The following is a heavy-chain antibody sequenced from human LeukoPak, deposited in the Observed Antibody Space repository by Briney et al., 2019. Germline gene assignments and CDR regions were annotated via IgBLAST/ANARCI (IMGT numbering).Heavy chain of an antibody. CDR1: GGSISSSSYY. D-gene: IGHD3-16*02. J-gene: IGHJ4*02. Sequence: PSETLSLTCTVSGGSISSSSYYWGWIRQPPGKGLEWIGSIYYSGSTYYNPSLKSRVTISVDTSKNQFSLKLNSVTAADTAVYYCARAVSGGTRVSSYYDYVWGSYRWGTFPYYFDYWGQGTLVTVSS. CDR2: IYYSGST. V-gene: IGHV4-39*07. CDR3: ARAVSGGTRVSSYYDYVWGSYRWGTFPYYFDY.